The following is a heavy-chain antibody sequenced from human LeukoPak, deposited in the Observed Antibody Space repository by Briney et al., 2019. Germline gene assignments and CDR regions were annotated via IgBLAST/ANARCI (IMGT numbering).Heavy chain of an antibody. Sequence: ASVKVSCKASGYTFTSYYMHWVRQAPGQGLEWMGIINPSGGSTSYAQKFQGRVTITADKSTSTAYMELSSLRSEDTAVYYCARDHRAYSSGWYSPPRGWGQGTLVTVSS. CDR3: ARDHRAYSSGWYSPPRG. CDR2: INPSGGST. J-gene: IGHJ4*02. V-gene: IGHV1-46*01. CDR1: GYTFTSYY. D-gene: IGHD6-19*01.